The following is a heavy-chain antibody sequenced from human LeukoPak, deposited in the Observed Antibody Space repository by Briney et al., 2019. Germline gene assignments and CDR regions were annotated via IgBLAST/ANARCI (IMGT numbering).Heavy chain of an antibody. CDR2: IYYSGST. CDR1: GGSISSYY. J-gene: IGHJ4*02. CDR3: ARAPNERVTNSNMGPYYFDY. Sequence: SETLSLTCIVSGGSISSYYWSWIRQPPGKGLEGIGYIYYSGSTNYNPSLKSRVTISVDTSKNQFSLKLSSVTAADPAMYYCARAPNERVTNSNMGPYYFDYWGQGTLVTVSS. V-gene: IGHV4-59*12. D-gene: IGHD4-17*01.